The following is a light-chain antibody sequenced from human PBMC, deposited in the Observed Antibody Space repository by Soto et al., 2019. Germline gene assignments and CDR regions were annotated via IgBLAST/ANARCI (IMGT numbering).Light chain of an antibody. V-gene: IGKV1-39*01. CDR1: QSISSY. J-gene: IGKJ2*01. Sequence: DIQMTQSPSSLSASVGDRVTITCRASQSISSYLNWYQQKPGKAPKLLIYAASSLQSGVPSRFSGSESGTDFTLTISSLQPEDFANYYCQQSYSTPYTFGQGTKLEIK. CDR3: QQSYSTPYT. CDR2: AAS.